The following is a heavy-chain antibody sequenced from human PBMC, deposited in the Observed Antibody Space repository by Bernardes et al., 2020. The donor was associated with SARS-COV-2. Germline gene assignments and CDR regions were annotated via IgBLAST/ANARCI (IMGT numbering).Heavy chain of an antibody. J-gene: IGHJ6*02. Sequence: GGALKISCKGSDYPFTNYWIGWVRQMPGKGLEWMVIIYPGYSDTKYSPSFQGRVTISADKSVNTAYLQWSSLKASDTAIYYCARRRYGDFGVDVWGQGTTVTVSS. V-gene: IGHV5-51*01. CDR1: DYPFTNYW. CDR2: IYPGYSDT. D-gene: IGHD4-17*01. CDR3: ARRRYGDFGVDV.